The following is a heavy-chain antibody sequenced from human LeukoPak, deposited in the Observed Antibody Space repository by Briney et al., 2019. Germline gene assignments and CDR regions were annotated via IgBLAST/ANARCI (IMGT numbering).Heavy chain of an antibody. V-gene: IGHV4-59*01. Sequence: SETLSLTCTVSGGSISSYYWSWLRQPPGKGLEWIGYIYYSGGTNYNPSLKSRVTISVDTSKNQFSLKLSSVTAADTAVYYCARIAVTEFDPWGQGTLVTVSS. D-gene: IGHD2-21*02. CDR3: ARIAVTEFDP. CDR2: IYYSGGT. CDR1: GGSISSYY. J-gene: IGHJ5*02.